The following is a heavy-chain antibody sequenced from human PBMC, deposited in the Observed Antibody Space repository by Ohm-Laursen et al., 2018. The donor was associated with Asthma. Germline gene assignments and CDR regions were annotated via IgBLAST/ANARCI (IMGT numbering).Heavy chain of an antibody. CDR1: GFTFSSYS. Sequence: SLRLSCAASGFTFSSYSMNWVRQAPGKGLEWVSSISSSSSYIYYADSVKGRFTISRDNAKSSLYLQMNSLTAEDTAVYYCARDPPVTTVTTGEYFDYWGQGTLVTVSS. V-gene: IGHV3-21*04. J-gene: IGHJ4*02. D-gene: IGHD4-17*01. CDR3: ARDPPVTTVTTGEYFDY. CDR2: ISSSSSYI.